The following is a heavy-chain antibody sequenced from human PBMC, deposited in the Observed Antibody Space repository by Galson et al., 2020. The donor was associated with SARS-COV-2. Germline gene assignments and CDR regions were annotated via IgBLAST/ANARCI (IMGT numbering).Heavy chain of an antibody. Sequence: GGSLRLSCAASGFTFRSNGMPWARQAPGKALEWVAFIRYDGSNTYYADSVKGRFNISRDNSKNPVYLQMNSLRAEDTAVYYCAKDGQVWETYPHWFDHWGQGTLVTVSS. CDR1: GFTFRSNG. CDR3: AKDGQVWETYPHWFDH. J-gene: IGHJ5*02. V-gene: IGHV3-30*02. CDR2: IRYDGSNT. D-gene: IGHD1-26*01.